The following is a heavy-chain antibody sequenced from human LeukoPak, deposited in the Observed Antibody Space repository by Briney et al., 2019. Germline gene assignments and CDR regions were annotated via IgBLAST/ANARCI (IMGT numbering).Heavy chain of an antibody. CDR1: GYTFTGYG. D-gene: IGHD1-1*01. J-gene: IGHJ6*02. V-gene: IGHV1-18*01. Sequence: ASVKVSCKASGYTFTGYGISWVRQAPGQGLEWMGWISAYNGNTNYAQKSQGRVTITADTSTSTAYMELRSLRSEDTAVYYCAREPSAAGEREEIRDYYYGMDVWGQGTTVTVSS. CDR3: AREPSAAGEREEIRDYYYGMDV. CDR2: ISAYNGNT.